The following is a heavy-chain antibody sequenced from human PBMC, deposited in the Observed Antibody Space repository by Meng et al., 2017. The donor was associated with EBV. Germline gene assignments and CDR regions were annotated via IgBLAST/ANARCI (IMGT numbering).Heavy chain of an antibody. CDR1: GFTCSSYG. CDR2: KSDDGSNK. V-gene: IGHV3-30*18. D-gene: IGHD3-22*01. CDR3: AKGDVYYYDSSGYPNY. J-gene: IGHJ4*02. Sequence: QVQLVESGGGVVQPGRSRRLSCAASGFTCSSYGMPWVRQAPGKGLEWVAVKSDDGSNKYYADSVKGRFTISRDNSKNTLYLQMNSLRAEDTAVYYCAKGDVYYYDSSGYPNYWGQGTLVTVSS.